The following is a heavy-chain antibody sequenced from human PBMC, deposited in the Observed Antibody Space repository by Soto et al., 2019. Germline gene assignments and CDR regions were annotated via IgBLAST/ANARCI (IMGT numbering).Heavy chain of an antibody. V-gene: IGHV4-4*07. D-gene: IGHD7-27*01. CDR2: ISPSGST. CDR1: GASINTYD. CDR3: ARDFWGEGYFGS. J-gene: IGHJ4*02. Sequence: TLSLTCNVSGASINTYDWAWIRQPAGKGLEWIGRISPSGSTIYNPSLQSRVLMSIDASRSQFSLKLTSVTAADTALYYCARDFWGEGYFGSWGQGTLVTVSS.